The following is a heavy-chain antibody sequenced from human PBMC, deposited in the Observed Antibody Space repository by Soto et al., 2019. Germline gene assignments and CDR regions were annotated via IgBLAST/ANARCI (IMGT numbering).Heavy chain of an antibody. Sequence: SETLSLTCAVYGGAFSDFYWALIRQPPGKGLEWIGDVNHRGTTNYNPSLKSRVTVSVDTSKNQFSLRLISVAAADTAVYYCARSSHYNHDALDMWGQGTMVTVSS. J-gene: IGHJ3*02. CDR1: GGAFSDFY. CDR2: VNHRGTT. V-gene: IGHV4-34*01. D-gene: IGHD1-1*01. CDR3: ARSSHYNHDALDM.